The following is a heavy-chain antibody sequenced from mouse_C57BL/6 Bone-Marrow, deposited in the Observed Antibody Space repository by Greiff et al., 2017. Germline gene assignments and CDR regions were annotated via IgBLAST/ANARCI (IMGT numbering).Heavy chain of an antibody. CDR2: IDPEDGET. V-gene: IGHV14-2*01. CDR1: GFNIKDYY. Sequence: VQLQQSGAELVKPGASVKLSCTASGFNIKDYYMHWVKQRTEQGLEWIGRIDPEDGETKYAPKFQGKATITADTSSNTAYLQLSSLISEDTAVYYCASIYYGPYYYAMDYWGQGTSVTVSS. J-gene: IGHJ4*01. D-gene: IGHD2-1*01. CDR3: ASIYYGPYYYAMDY.